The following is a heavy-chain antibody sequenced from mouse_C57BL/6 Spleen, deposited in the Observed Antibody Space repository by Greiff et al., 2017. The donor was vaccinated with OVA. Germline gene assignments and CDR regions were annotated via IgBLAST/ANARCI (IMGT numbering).Heavy chain of an antibody. CDR1: GFSLTSYG. Sequence: VKLVESGPGLVQPSQSLSITCTVSGFSLTSYGVHWVRQSPGKGLEWLGVIWRGGSTDYNAAFMSRLSITKDNSKSQVFFKMNSLQADDTAIYYCAKAYYSNDDGAMDYWGQGTSVTVSS. CDR2: IWRGGST. J-gene: IGHJ4*01. V-gene: IGHV2-5*01. D-gene: IGHD2-5*01. CDR3: AKAYYSNDDGAMDY.